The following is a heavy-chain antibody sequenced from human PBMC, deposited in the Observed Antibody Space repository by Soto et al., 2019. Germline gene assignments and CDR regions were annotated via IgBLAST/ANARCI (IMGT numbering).Heavy chain of an antibody. CDR2: MSAASGQT. J-gene: IGHJ4*02. CDR3: ARGVYAGTDY. V-gene: IGHV1-8*01. CDR1: GYIFTNYV. Sequence: DLEQSGVEVKEPGASVKVSCKASGYIFTNYVINWVRQATGQGLEWMGWMSAASGQTGHAENFQGRLTMTRDTSTNTAYMELRSLRSEDTAVSYCARGVYAGTDYWGQGTLVTVSS. D-gene: IGHD6-13*01.